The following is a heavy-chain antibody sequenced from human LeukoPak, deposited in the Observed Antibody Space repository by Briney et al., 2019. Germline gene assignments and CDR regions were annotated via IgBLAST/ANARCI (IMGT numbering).Heavy chain of an antibody. D-gene: IGHD1-14*01. CDR2: IAYDGSRA. CDR3: TRYNNDHFDY. V-gene: IGHV3-33*01. CDR1: GFTFGGYG. Sequence: GGSLRLSCAGSGFTFGGYGMHWFRQTPGKGLEWVAVIAYDGSRAFYADSVKGRFTISRDNSKNTMSVQMDDLRAEDTAVYYCTRYNNDHFDYWGQGTLVTISS. J-gene: IGHJ4*02.